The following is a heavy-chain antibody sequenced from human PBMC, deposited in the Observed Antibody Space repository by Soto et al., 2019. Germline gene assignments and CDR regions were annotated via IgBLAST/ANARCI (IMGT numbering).Heavy chain of an antibody. Sequence: EVQLVESGGGLVNPGGSLRLSCAASGFTFSSYSMNWVRQAPGKGLEWVSSISSSSSYTYYADSVKGRFTISRDNAKNSLYLQMNSLRAEDTAVYYCARGGAGVDFDYWGQGTLVTVSS. CDR3: ARGGAGVDFDY. V-gene: IGHV3-21*01. CDR2: ISSSSSYT. CDR1: GFTFSSYS. J-gene: IGHJ4*02. D-gene: IGHD6-19*01.